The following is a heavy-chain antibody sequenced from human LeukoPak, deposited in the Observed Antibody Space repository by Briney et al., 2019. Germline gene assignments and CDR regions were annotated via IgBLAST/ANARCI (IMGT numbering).Heavy chain of an antibody. V-gene: IGHV5-51*01. CDR1: GSSFTNYY. J-gene: IGHJ4*02. Sequence: GESLKISCNGSGSSFTNYYIAWVRHMPGKGLEWMGIIHPGDSDTRYRPSFQGQVTISVDKSITTAYLQWNKLKPSDTAIYYCARDRGTNFLDYWGQGTPVTV. D-gene: IGHD1/OR15-1a*01. CDR3: ARDRGTNFLDY. CDR2: IHPGDSDT.